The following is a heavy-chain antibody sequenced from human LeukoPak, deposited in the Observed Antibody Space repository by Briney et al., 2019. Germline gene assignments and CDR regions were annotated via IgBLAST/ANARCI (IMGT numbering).Heavy chain of an antibody. CDR3: ARALYSGYDWGYYFDY. J-gene: IGHJ4*02. D-gene: IGHD5-12*01. V-gene: IGHV4-59*01. CDR1: GGSISSYY. Sequence: TSETLSLTCTVSGGSISSYYWSWIRQPPGKGLEWIGYIYYSGSTNYNPSLKSRVTISVDTSKNQFSLKLSSVTAADTAVYYCARALYSGYDWGYYFDYWGQGTLVTVSS. CDR2: IYYSGST.